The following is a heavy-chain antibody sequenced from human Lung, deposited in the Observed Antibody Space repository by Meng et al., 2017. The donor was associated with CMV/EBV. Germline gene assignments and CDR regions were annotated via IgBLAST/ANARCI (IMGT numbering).Heavy chain of an antibody. CDR2: ISTSNGDT. Sequence: ASVTVSLKPSGYTFPSFVIRWVRQAPGQGLEWVGWISTSNGDTNYAQRLQGRVTLTTDTSTSTAYMEMRNLGAYDTALYDCARVLPEAGTNDYWGQGPLVTVSS. CDR3: ARVLPEAGTNDY. D-gene: IGHD2-8*01. CDR1: GYTFPSFV. V-gene: IGHV1-18*01. J-gene: IGHJ4*02.